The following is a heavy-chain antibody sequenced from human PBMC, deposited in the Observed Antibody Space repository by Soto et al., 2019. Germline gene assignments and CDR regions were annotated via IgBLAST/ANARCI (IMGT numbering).Heavy chain of an antibody. J-gene: IGHJ4*02. Sequence: ETLSLTCTVSGGSISTYWWSLIRQPPRKGLEWIGYIYYSGSTNYNPSLKSRVTISVDTSKNQFSLKLTSVTAADTAVYYCARSRGSTRSFDYWGQGTLVTVSS. V-gene: IGHV4-59*01. CDR2: IYYSGST. CDR1: GGSISTYW. D-gene: IGHD2-15*01. CDR3: ARSRGSTRSFDY.